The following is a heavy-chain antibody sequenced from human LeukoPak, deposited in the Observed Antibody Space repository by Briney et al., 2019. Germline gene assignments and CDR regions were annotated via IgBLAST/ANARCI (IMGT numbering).Heavy chain of an antibody. CDR1: GGTFSSYA. J-gene: IGHJ5*02. Sequence: SVKVSCKASGGTFSSYAISWVRQAPGQGLEWMGGIIPIFGTANYAQKFQGRVTITADESTSTAYVELSSLRSEDTAVYYCARQMTYGDYGFDWFDPWGQGTLVTVSS. D-gene: IGHD4-17*01. CDR3: ARQMTYGDYGFDWFDP. CDR2: IIPIFGTA. V-gene: IGHV1-69*13.